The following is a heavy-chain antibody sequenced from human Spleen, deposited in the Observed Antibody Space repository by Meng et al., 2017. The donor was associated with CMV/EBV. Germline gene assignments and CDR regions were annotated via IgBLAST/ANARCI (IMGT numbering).Heavy chain of an antibody. CDR2: IYSGGST. CDR1: GFAVGGNY. D-gene: IGHD2-15*01. Sequence: GESLKISCAASGFAVGGNYLSWVRQAPGKGLEWVSVIYSGGSTDYADSVKGRFIISRDNSKNTLYLQMNNLRAEDTAVYYCVRVLGPSYYFGMDVWGQGTTVTVSS. CDR3: VRVLGPSYYFGMDV. V-gene: IGHV3-53*01. J-gene: IGHJ6*02.